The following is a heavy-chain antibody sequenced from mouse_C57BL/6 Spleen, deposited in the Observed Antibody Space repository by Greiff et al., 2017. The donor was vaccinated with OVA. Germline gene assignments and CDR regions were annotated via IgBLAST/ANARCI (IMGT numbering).Heavy chain of an antibody. V-gene: IGHV1-5*01. CDR1: GYTFTSYW. CDR2: IYPGNSDT. J-gene: IGHJ4*01. D-gene: IGHD1-1*01. CDR3: TNSGSSPPYSMDY. Sequence: EVQLQESGTVLARPGASVKMSCKTSGYTFTSYWMHWVKQRPGQGLEWIGAIYPGNSDTSYNQKFKGKAKLTAVTSASTAYMELSSLTNEDSAVDYCTNSGSSPPYSMDYWGQGTSVTVSS.